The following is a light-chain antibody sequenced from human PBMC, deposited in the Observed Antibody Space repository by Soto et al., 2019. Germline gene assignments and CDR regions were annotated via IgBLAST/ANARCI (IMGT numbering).Light chain of an antibody. J-gene: IGKJ2*01. CDR1: QSVSTY. CDR3: QQRSNWPPRT. V-gene: IGKV3-11*01. Sequence: EIVLTQSPATLSLSPGERATLSCRASQSVSTYVAWYQQKPGQAHRLLIYGACNRATGVPGRLSGSGSGTDFTLTISSLEPEDFAVYYCQQRSNWPPRTFGRGTKLEIK. CDR2: GAC.